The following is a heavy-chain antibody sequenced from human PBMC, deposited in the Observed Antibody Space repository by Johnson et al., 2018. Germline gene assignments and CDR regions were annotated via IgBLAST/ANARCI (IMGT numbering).Heavy chain of an antibody. CDR1: GGSISSYY. V-gene: IGHV4-59*01. Sequence: QVQLQESGPGLVKPSETLSLTCTVSGGSISSYYWSWIRQPPGKGLEWIGYIYYSGSTNHNPSLKGRVTISVDTSKNQFPLKRSSVTAADTAGYYCARRPQAAFDIWGQGTMVTVSS. J-gene: IGHJ3*02. CDR2: IYYSGST. CDR3: ARRPQAAFDI.